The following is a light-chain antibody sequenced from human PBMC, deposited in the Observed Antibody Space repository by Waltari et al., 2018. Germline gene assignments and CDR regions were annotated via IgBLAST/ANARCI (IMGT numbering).Light chain of an antibody. Sequence: DVQMTQSPSSLSASVGDRVTITCQASQDISNYLNWYQQKPGKAPNLLIYATSNLESVVPSRFSGSGSGTLFTFTISSLQPEDIATYYCQQYDSLPLTFGPGTTVDV. J-gene: IGKJ3*01. CDR1: QDISNY. CDR2: ATS. CDR3: QQYDSLPLT. V-gene: IGKV1-33*01.